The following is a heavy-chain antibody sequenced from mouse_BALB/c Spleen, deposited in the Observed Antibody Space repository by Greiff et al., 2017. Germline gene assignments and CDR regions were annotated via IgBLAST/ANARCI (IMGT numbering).Heavy chain of an antibody. CDR1: GFNIKDTY. V-gene: IGHV14-3*02. J-gene: IGHJ4*01. Sequence: EVQLQQSGAELVKPGASVKLSCTASGFNIKDTYMHWVKQRPEQGLEWIGRIDPANGNTKYDPKFQGKATITADTSSNTAYLQLSSLTSEDTAVYYCAREGDYGNSFTGAMDYWGQGTSVTVSS. CDR2: IDPANGNT. CDR3: AREGDYGNSFTGAMDY. D-gene: IGHD2-1*01.